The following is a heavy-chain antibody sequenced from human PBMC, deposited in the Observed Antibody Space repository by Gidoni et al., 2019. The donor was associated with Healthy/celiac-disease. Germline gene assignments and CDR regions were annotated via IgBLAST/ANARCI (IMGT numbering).Heavy chain of an antibody. CDR3: ARVGGAAPKSYYYYYGMDV. CDR2: IIPIFGTA. D-gene: IGHD3-10*01. Sequence: QVQLVQSGAEVKKPGSSVKVSCKASGGTFSSYAIRWVRQAPGQGLEWMGGIIPIFGTANYAQKFQGRVTITADESTSTAYMELSSLRSEDTAVYYCARVGGAAPKSYYYYYGMDVWGQGTTVTVSS. CDR1: GGTFSSYA. J-gene: IGHJ6*02. V-gene: IGHV1-69*01.